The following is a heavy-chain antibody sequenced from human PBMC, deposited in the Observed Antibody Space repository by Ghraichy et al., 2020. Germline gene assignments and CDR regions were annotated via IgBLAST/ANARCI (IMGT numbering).Heavy chain of an antibody. CDR1: GGSISSSSYY. D-gene: IGHD2-15*01. J-gene: IGHJ2*01. V-gene: IGHV4-39*01. CDR2: IYYSGST. Sequence: SETLSLTCTVSGGSISSSSYYWGWIRQPPGKGLEWIGSIYYSGSTYYNPSLKSRVTISVDTSKNQFSLKLSSVTAADTAVYYCARHVSPFMGVVVARYFDLWGRGTLVTVSS. CDR3: ARHVSPFMGVVVARYFDL.